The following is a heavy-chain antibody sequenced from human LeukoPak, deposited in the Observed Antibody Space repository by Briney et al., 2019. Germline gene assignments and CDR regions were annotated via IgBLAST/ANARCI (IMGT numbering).Heavy chain of an antibody. J-gene: IGHJ5*02. Sequence: SETLSLTCGVSGGAITNYYWNWIRQAPGKGLEWLGYIYYTGSTPYNPSVKSRVTISVDTSKNQFSLKLSSVAAADTAVYYCARLRRTTVTTGWFDPWGQGTLVTVSS. V-gene: IGHV4-59*01. CDR3: ARLRRTTVTTGWFDP. CDR1: GGAITNYY. D-gene: IGHD4-17*01. CDR2: IYYTGST.